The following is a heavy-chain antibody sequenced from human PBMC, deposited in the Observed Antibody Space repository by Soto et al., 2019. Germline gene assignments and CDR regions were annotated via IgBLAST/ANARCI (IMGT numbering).Heavy chain of an antibody. J-gene: IGHJ4*02. Sequence: GASVKVSCKASGYTFTNYYMHWVRQAPGQGLEWMGIINPSGGSTSYAQKFQGRVTMTRDTPTSTVYMELSSLRSDDTAVYYCARDPGFVEATTTWTYWGQGTLVTVSS. CDR1: GYTFTNYY. CDR2: INPSGGST. V-gene: IGHV1-46*01. CDR3: ARDPGFVEATTTWTY. D-gene: IGHD1-26*01.